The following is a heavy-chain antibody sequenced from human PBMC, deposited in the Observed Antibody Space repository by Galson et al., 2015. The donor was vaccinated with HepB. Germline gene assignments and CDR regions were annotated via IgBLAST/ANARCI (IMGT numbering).Heavy chain of an antibody. J-gene: IGHJ5*02. CDR2: ISGSGGST. CDR1: GVTFSSYA. CDR3: AKDPPITMMDASLGIS. D-gene: IGHD3-22*01. V-gene: IGHV3-23*01. Sequence: SLRLSCAASGVTFSSYAMSWVRQAPGKGLEWVSAISGSGGSTYYADSVKGRFTISRDNSKNTLYLQMNSLRAEDTAVYYCAKDPPITMMDASLGISWGQGTLVTVSS.